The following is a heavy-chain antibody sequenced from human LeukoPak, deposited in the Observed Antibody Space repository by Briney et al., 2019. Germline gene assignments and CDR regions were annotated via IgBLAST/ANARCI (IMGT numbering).Heavy chain of an antibody. J-gene: IGHJ5*02. CDR1: GGSITSSRYY. CDR3: AREETGTTEYNWFYP. V-gene: IGHV4-39*07. CDR2: VYYSGSTLYSGST. Sequence: SETLSLTCTVSGGSITSSRYYWGWIPQPPGKGLEWIGSVYYSGSTLYSGSTYYNPSLNSRVTISVDSSKHQFSLKLTSVTAADTAIYYCAREETGTTEYNWFYPWGQGTLVTVSS. D-gene: IGHD1-1*01.